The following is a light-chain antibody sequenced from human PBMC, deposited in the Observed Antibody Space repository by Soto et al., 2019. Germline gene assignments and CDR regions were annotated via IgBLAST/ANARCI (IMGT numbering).Light chain of an antibody. J-gene: IGKJ5*01. CDR2: GAS. Sequence: EIVLTQSPGTLSLSPGEGATLSCRASQSVTSNYVAWYQQRPGQAPRLLIYGASSRATGIPDRFSGGGSGTAFTLTISRLEPEDFAVYYCQQFGSSSPTTFGQGTRLEIE. V-gene: IGKV3-20*01. CDR3: QQFGSSSPTT. CDR1: QSVTSNY.